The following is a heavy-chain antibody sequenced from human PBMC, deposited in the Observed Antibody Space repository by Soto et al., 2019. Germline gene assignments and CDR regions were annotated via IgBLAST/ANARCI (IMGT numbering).Heavy chain of an antibody. D-gene: IGHD7-27*01. CDR3: AKDLLGPGRAYGMDV. CDR1: GFTFSSYG. J-gene: IGHJ6*02. CDR2: ISDEGSNK. V-gene: IGHV3-30*18. Sequence: QVQLVESGGGVVQPGRSLRLSCAASGFTFSSYGMHWVRQAPGKGREWVAVISDEGSNKYYADSVKGRFTISRDNSKNTLTLQMNSLRAEDTAVYYCAKDLLGPGRAYGMDVWGQGTTFTVSS.